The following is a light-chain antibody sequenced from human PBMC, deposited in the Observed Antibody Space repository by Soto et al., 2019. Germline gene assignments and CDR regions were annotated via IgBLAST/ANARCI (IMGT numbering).Light chain of an antibody. J-gene: IGLJ3*02. CDR1: SSDIGAYNY. CDR3: SSYTTSLPLV. Sequence: QSALTQPASVSGSPGQSITISCTGTSSDIGAYNYVSWYQQHPGKAPKLLIYGLTNRPSGVSNRFSGSKSGNTASLTISGLQAEDDADYYCSSYTTSLPLVFGGGTKLTVL. CDR2: GLT. V-gene: IGLV2-14*01.